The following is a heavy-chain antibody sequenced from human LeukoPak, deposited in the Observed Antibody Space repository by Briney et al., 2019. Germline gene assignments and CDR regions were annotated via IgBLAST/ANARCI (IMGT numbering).Heavy chain of an antibody. CDR3: ARGPLTGSGYDWLFDY. Sequence: GSLRLSCAASGFTFSSYWMSWVRQAPGKGLEWVANIKQDGSEKYYVDSVKGRFTISRDNAKSSLYLQMNSLRAEDTAVYYCARGPLTGSGYDWLFDYWGQGTLVTVSS. D-gene: IGHD5-12*01. CDR1: GFTFSSYW. CDR2: IKQDGSEK. J-gene: IGHJ4*02. V-gene: IGHV3-7*03.